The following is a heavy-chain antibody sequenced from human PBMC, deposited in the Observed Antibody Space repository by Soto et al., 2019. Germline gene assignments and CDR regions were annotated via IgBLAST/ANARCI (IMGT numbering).Heavy chain of an antibody. V-gene: IGHV5-10-1*01. Sequence: LGESLKISCKGSGYSFTSYWISWVRQMPGKGLEWMGRIDPSDSYTNYSPSFQGHVTISADKSISTAYLQWSSLKASDTAMYYCARHALRSTARDAFDIWSQGTMVTVSS. CDR1: GYSFTSYW. CDR2: IDPSDSYT. CDR3: ARHALRSTARDAFDI. J-gene: IGHJ3*02.